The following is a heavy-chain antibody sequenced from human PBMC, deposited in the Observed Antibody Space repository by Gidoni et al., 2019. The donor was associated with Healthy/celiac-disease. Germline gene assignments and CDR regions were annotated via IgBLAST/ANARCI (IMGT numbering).Heavy chain of an antibody. Sequence: EVQLVESGGGLVQPGGSLRLSCAASGFTLSNYWMSWVRQAPGKGLEWVANIKQDGSEKYYVDSVKGRFTISRDNAKSSLYLQMNSLRAEDTAVYYCAYSSSYGFYYYGMDVWGQGTTVTVSS. D-gene: IGHD6-13*01. CDR2: IKQDGSEK. J-gene: IGHJ6*02. CDR3: AYSSSYGFYYYGMDV. CDR1: GFTLSNYW. V-gene: IGHV3-7*01.